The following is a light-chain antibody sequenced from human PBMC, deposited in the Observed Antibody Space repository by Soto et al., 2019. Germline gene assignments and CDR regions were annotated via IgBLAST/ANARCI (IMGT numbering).Light chain of an antibody. V-gene: IGKV1-39*01. J-gene: IGKJ5*01. Sequence: DIQMTPSPSSLSASVGDRVTITCRAIQSISSYLNWYQQNPGKAPKLLIYAASSFQSGVPSRFSGSGSGTDFTLSINSLQPEDFATYYCQQAYSFPIVFGQGTGLEI. CDR3: QQAYSFPIV. CDR2: AAS. CDR1: QSISSY.